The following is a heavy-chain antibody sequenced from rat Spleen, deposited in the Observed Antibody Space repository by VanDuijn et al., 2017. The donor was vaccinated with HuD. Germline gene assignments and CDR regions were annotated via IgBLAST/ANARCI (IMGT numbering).Heavy chain of an antibody. CDR2: ISSGGST. V-gene: IGHV2S12*01. Sequence: QVQLKESGPGLVQPSQTLSLTCTVSGFSLTSNGVSWVRQPPGKGLEWIAAISSGGSTYYNSALKSRLSISRDISRGQVFLKMNSLQTEDTAIYFCTREGLMYTTDIPNYWGQGVMVTVSS. CDR3: TREGLMYTTDIPNY. CDR1: GFSLTSNG. D-gene: IGHD1-6*01. J-gene: IGHJ2*01.